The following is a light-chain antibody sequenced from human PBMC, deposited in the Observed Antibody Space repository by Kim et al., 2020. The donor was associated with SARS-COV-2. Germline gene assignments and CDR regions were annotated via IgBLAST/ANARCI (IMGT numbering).Light chain of an antibody. CDR3: QQYNDWPET. Sequence: EIVMPQSPATLSVSPGERATLSCRATQSVGRNLAWYHHKPGQAPRLLIYAASTRATGIPARFSGSGSGTEFSLTISSLQSEDFAIYYCQQYNDWPETFGRGTKVDIK. J-gene: IGKJ1*01. CDR2: AAS. V-gene: IGKV3D-15*01. CDR1: QSVGRN.